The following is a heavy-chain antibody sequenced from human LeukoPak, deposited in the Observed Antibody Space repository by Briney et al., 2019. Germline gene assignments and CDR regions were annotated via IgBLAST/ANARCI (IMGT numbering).Heavy chain of an antibody. CDR3: ARRSGIAVAGAFDY. Sequence: GGSLRLSCAASGFTLSNYAMRWVRQAPGKGLEWVEGISGSGDSTYCADSVKGRFTISRDNSKNTLYLQMNSLRAEDTAVYYCARRSGIAVAGAFDYWGQGTLVTVSS. CDR1: GFTLSNYA. J-gene: IGHJ4*02. D-gene: IGHD6-19*01. V-gene: IGHV3-23*01. CDR2: ISGSGDST.